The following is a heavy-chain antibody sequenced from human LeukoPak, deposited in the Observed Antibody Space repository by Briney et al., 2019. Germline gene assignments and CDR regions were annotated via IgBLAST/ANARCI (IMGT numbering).Heavy chain of an antibody. CDR1: GGSFSSHA. J-gene: IGHJ4*02. V-gene: IGHV1-69*13. CDR2: IIPIFGTA. CDR3: ARDCSSVRGVPSYYFDY. Sequence: ASVKVSCKASGGSFSSHAISWVRQAPGQGLEWMGGIIPIFGTANYAQKFQGRVTITAVESMSTAYMELSSLRSEDTAVYYCARDCSSVRGVPSYYFDYWGQGTLVTVSS. D-gene: IGHD3-10*01.